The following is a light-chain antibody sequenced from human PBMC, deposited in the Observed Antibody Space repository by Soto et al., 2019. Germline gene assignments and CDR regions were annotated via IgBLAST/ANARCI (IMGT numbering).Light chain of an antibody. CDR2: LGS. CDR1: QSVLHSNGYNY. J-gene: IGKJ5*01. V-gene: IGKV2-28*01. CDR3: MHALQPSIP. Sequence: DILMTQSDISLPVTPGEPASISCRSSQSVLHSNGYNYLDWYLQKPGQSPQLLIYLGSNRASGVPDRFSGSGSGTDFTLKISRVEAEDVGLYYCMHALQPSIPFGQGTRPAIK.